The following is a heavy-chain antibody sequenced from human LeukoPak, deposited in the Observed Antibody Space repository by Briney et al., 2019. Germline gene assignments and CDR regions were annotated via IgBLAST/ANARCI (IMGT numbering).Heavy chain of an antibody. CDR2: IYSGGNT. CDR1: GLTVSRNY. Sequence: GGSLRLSCAASGLTVSRNYMSWVRQAPGKGLEWVSVIYSGGNTYYADSVKGRFTISRDNSKNTLYLQMNSLRAEDTAVYYCARASGDYTYYFDYWGQGTLVTVSS. CDR3: ARASGDYTYYFDY. V-gene: IGHV3-66*01. D-gene: IGHD4-17*01. J-gene: IGHJ4*02.